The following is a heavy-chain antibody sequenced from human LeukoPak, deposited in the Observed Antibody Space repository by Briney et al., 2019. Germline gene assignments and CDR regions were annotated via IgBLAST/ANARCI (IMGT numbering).Heavy chain of an antibody. Sequence: GGSLQISCKGSGYSFTSYWIGWVRQMPGKGLEGMGIIYPGDSDTRYSPSFQGQVTISADKSISTAYLQWSSLKASDTAMYYCARHRVVTANTPDYWGQGTLVTVSS. CDR2: IYPGDSDT. J-gene: IGHJ4*02. V-gene: IGHV5-51*01. CDR3: ARHRVVTANTPDY. CDR1: GYSFTSYW. D-gene: IGHD2-21*02.